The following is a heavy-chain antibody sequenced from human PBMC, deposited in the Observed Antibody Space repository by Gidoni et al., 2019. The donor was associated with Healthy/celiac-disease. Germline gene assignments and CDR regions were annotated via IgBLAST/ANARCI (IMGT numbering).Heavy chain of an antibody. J-gene: IGHJ4*02. CDR2: IIPIFGTA. CDR1: VRTFSSYA. Sequence: QAQLVQSGAEVQKHGSSVKVSCKASVRTFSSYAISWVRQAPGQGLEWMGGIIPIFGTANYAQKFQGRVTITADETTSTAYMELSSLRSEDTAVYYCARGSDSGSYRRLDYWGQGTLVTVSS. D-gene: IGHD1-26*01. V-gene: IGHV1-69*01. CDR3: ARGSDSGSYRRLDY.